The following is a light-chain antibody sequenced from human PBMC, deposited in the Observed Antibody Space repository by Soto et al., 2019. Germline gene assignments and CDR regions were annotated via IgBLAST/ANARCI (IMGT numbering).Light chain of an antibody. CDR3: QQYGDSSKYA. V-gene: IGKV3-20*01. CDR2: GAS. J-gene: IGKJ2*01. Sequence: ERLLTQSPGTLSLSPGETATLSCRASQSMSSDYVAWYQQKPGQSPRLLIFGASSSATSIPDRFSGSGSGTSFSLTIKRLEPEEFAVYYWQQYGDSSKYACGQGTKLEIK. CDR1: QSMSSDY.